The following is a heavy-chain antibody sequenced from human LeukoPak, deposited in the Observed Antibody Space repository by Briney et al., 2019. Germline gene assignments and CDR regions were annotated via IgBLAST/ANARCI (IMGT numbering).Heavy chain of an antibody. J-gene: IGHJ3*02. Sequence: GGSLRLSCAASGFTFNSYPVHWVRQAPGKGLEYVSGISRNGGSTYYADSVKGRFTISRDNSKNTLYLQMNSLRAEDTAVYYCARNQDYGVYNSVGAFDIWGQGTMVTVSS. CDR3: ARNQDYGVYNSVGAFDI. D-gene: IGHD4-17*01. CDR2: ISRNGGST. CDR1: GFTFNSYP. V-gene: IGHV3-64*04.